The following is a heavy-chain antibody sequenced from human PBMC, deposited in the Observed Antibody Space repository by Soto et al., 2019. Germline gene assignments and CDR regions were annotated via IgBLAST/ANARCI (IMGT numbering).Heavy chain of an antibody. J-gene: IGHJ3*02. CDR2: INAGNGNT. CDR3: ARDRGWLQWPGAFDI. D-gene: IGHD5-12*01. Sequence: ASVKVSCKASGYTFTSYAMHWVRQAPGQRLEWMGWINAGNGNTKYSQKFQGRVTITRDTSASTAYMELSSLRSEDTAVYYCARDRGWLQWPGAFDIWGQGTMVTVSS. CDR1: GYTFTSYA. V-gene: IGHV1-3*01.